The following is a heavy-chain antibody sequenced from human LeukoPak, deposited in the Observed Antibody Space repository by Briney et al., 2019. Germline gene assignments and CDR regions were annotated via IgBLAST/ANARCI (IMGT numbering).Heavy chain of an antibody. D-gene: IGHD6-19*01. V-gene: IGHV4-30-2*01. CDR2: IYHSGST. CDR1: GGSINNGGYY. J-gene: IGHJ4*02. Sequence: PSQTLSLTCTVSGGSINNGGYYWSWIHQPPGKGLEWIGEIYHSGSTNYNPSLKSRVTISVDKSKNQFSLKLSSVTAADTAVYYCARSSVAGAFDYWGQGTLVTVSS. CDR3: ARSSVAGAFDY.